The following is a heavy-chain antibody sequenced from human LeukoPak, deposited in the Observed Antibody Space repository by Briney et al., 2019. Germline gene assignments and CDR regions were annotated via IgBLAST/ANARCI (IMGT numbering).Heavy chain of an antibody. V-gene: IGHV1-69*04. J-gene: IGHJ4*02. CDR3: AREPPGGVVVAASYFDY. CDR1: GGTFSSYT. CDR2: MIPILGIA. D-gene: IGHD2-15*01. Sequence: GASVKVSSTASGGTFSSYTISLVRQAPGHGLEWMGRMIPILGIANYAQKFRGRVTITADKSTSTAYMELSSLRSEDTAVYYCAREPPGGVVVAASYFDYWGQGTLVTVSS.